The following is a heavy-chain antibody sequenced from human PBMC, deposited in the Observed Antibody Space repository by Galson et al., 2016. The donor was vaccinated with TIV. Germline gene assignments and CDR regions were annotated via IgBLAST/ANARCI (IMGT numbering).Heavy chain of an antibody. Sequence: LSLTCTVSGYSIRTGTYYWTWIRQPPGKGLEYIGYIYKTEATKYNPSLEGRVSISIDTSENRVSLTLRAVTAADTAVYFCAREGKSRGSYIGYWGQGTLVTVSS. V-gene: IGHV4-61*01. CDR2: IYKTEAT. CDR3: AREGKSRGSYIGY. J-gene: IGHJ4*02. D-gene: IGHD6-19*01. CDR1: GYSIRTGTYY.